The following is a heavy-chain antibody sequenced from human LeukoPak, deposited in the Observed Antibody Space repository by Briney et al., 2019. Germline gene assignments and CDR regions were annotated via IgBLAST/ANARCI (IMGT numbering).Heavy chain of an antibody. D-gene: IGHD3-10*01. V-gene: IGHV4-59*01. CDR3: ARVSYGDKDYYYGMDV. CDR2: IYYSGST. CDR1: GGSIASCY. Sequence: SETLSLTCTVSGGSIASCYWNWVRQPPGKGLEWIGYIYYSGSTNYNPSLKSRVTISVDTSKNQFSLKLSSVTAADTAVYYCARVSYGDKDYYYGMDVWGQGTTVTVSS. J-gene: IGHJ6*02.